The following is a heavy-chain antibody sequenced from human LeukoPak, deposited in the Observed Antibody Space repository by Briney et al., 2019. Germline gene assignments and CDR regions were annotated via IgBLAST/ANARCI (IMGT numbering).Heavy chain of an antibody. J-gene: IGHJ4*02. CDR3: TRDKGTTGPYYFDY. CDR1: GFTFGDYA. D-gene: IGHD4-17*01. V-gene: IGHV3-49*04. CDR2: IRSKAYGGTT. Sequence: GRSLRLSCTASGFTFGDYAMSWVRQAPGKGLEWVGIIRSKAYGGTTEYAASVKGRFTISRDDSKSIAYLQMNSLKTEDTAVYYCTRDKGTTGPYYFDYWGQGTLVTVSS.